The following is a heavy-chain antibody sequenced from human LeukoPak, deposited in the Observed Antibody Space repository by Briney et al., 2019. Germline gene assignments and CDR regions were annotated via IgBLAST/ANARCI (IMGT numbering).Heavy chain of an antibody. V-gene: IGHV3-23*01. CDR2: ISVSGSTT. Sequence: GGSLRLSCAASGFTFSTFPMSWVRQAPGKGLEWVSSISVSGSTTYYADSVKGRFTISRDNSKNTLYLQMNSLRAEDTAVYYCAKAVITIFGAFDPWGQGTLVTVSS. CDR3: AKAVITIFGAFDP. CDR1: GFTFSTFP. J-gene: IGHJ5*02. D-gene: IGHD3-3*01.